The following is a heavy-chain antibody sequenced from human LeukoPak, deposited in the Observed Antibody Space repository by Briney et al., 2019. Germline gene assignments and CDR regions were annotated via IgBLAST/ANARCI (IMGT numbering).Heavy chain of an antibody. CDR3: AKSSGSGSYHFDY. CDR2: ISYDGSNK. Sequence: SGGSLRLSCAASGFTFSSYGMHWVRQAPGKGLEWVAVISYDGSNKYYADSVKGRFTISRDNSKNTLYLQMNSLRAEDTAVYYCAKSSGSGSYHFDYWGQGTLVTVSS. J-gene: IGHJ4*02. CDR1: GFTFSSYG. V-gene: IGHV3-30*18. D-gene: IGHD1-26*01.